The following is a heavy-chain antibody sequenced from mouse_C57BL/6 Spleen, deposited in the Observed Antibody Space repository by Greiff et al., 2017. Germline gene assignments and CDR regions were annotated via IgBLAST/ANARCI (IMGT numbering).Heavy chain of an antibody. D-gene: IGHD1-1*01. Sequence: QVQLKESGAELVKPGASVKMSCKASGYTFTTYPIEWMKQNHGKSLEWIGNFHPYNDDTKYNEKFKGKATLTVEKSSSTVYLELSRLTSDDSAVYYCARRGGDYYALRYWGQGTTLTVSS. CDR1: GYTFTTYP. J-gene: IGHJ2*01. CDR3: ARRGGDYYALRY. V-gene: IGHV1-47*01. CDR2: FHPYNDDT.